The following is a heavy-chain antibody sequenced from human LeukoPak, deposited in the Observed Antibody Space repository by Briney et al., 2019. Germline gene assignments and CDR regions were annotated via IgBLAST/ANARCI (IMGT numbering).Heavy chain of an antibody. Sequence: GGSLRLSCAASGFTFSSYGMHWDRQAPGKGLEWVAVISYDGSNKYYADSVKGRFTISRDNSKNTLYLQMNSLRAEDTAVYYCAKELRSGIAAAGTVDYWGQGTLVTVSS. V-gene: IGHV3-30*18. J-gene: IGHJ4*02. D-gene: IGHD6-13*01. CDR1: GFTFSSYG. CDR3: AKELRSGIAAAGTVDY. CDR2: ISYDGSNK.